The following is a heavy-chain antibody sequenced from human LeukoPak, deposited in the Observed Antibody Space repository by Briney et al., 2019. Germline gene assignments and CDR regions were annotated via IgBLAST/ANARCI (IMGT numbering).Heavy chain of an antibody. CDR1: RFTFSSYW. J-gene: IGHJ3*02. CDR3: AKDTTYYYDSSGYPDI. CDR2: IKQDGSEK. D-gene: IGHD3-22*01. Sequence: GGSLRLSCAASRFTFSSYWMSWVRQAPGKGLEWVANIKQDGSEKYYVDSVKGRFTISRDNAKNSLYLQMNSLRAEDTALYYCAKDTTYYYDSSGYPDIWGQGTMVTVSS. V-gene: IGHV3-7*03.